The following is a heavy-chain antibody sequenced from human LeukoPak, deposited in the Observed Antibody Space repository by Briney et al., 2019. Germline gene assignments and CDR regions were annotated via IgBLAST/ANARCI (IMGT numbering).Heavy chain of an antibody. CDR1: GYTFNIYG. V-gene: IGHV1-18*01. CDR3: VRAQDSGFGGDY. Sequence: ASVKVSCKPSGYTFNIYGISWVRQAPGQGLEWMGWISTYNDNTNYAQKFQGRVTMTTHTSTRTAFMELRSLRPDDTAVYYCVRAQDSGFGGDYWGQGTLVTVSS. D-gene: IGHD5-12*01. CDR2: ISTYNDNT. J-gene: IGHJ4*02.